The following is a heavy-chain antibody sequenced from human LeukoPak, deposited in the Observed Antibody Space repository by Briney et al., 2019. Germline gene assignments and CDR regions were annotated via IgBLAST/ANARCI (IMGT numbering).Heavy chain of an antibody. CDR3: ARIAVEITFGGVIAYYFDY. Sequence: SETLSLTCTVSGGSISSDSYYWGWIRQPPGKGLQWIGCIYYSGSTYYKPSLKSRVSISVDTSKNQFSLKLSSVTAADTAVYYCARIAVEITFGGVIAYYFDYWGQGTLVTVSS. J-gene: IGHJ4*02. D-gene: IGHD3-16*02. CDR2: IYYSGST. V-gene: IGHV4-39*07. CDR1: GGSISSDSYY.